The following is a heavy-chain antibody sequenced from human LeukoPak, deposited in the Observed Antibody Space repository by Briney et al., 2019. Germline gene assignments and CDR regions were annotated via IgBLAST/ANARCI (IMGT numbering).Heavy chain of an antibody. CDR1: GFTFNSYV. CDR3: SKGRTVTGTLALDY. V-gene: IGHV3-23*01. Sequence: GGSLRLSCAASGFTFNSYVMNWVRQAPGKGLEWVSCISGSGDSTFYADSVKGRFTISRDNSKNTLSLQMNSLRAEDTAVYYCSKGRTVTGTLALDYWGQGTLVTVSS. J-gene: IGHJ4*02. D-gene: IGHD6-19*01. CDR2: ISGSGDST.